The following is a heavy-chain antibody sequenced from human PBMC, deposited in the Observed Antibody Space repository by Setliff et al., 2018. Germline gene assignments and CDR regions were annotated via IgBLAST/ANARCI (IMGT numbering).Heavy chain of an antibody. CDR2: INAGNGNT. CDR1: GYTFTSYA. J-gene: IGHJ4*02. Sequence: ASVKVSCKASGYTFTSYAIHWVRQAPGQRLEWMGWINAGNGNTKYSQEFQGRVTITRDTSASTAYMELSSLRSEDMAVYYCARSGGSSWQTKLDYWGQGTLWSPSP. CDR3: ARSGGSSWQTKLDY. D-gene: IGHD6-13*01. V-gene: IGHV1-3*03.